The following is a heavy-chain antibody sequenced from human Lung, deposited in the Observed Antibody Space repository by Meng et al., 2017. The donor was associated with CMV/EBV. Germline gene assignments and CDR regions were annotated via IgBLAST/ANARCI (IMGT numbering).Heavy chain of an antibody. Sequence: HLELKESGQGLWKPSETLSLTCTVSGGSISSNGYYWDWVRQPPGKGLEWIGAIYHNGSTSYNPSLQSRVTMFVDTSKNQFSLMLTSVTATDTAVYYCARRRGGSGRDCWGQGTLVTVSS. CDR1: GGSISSNGYY. CDR2: IYHNGST. D-gene: IGHD3-10*01. J-gene: IGHJ4*02. CDR3: ARRRGGSGRDC. V-gene: IGHV4-39*01.